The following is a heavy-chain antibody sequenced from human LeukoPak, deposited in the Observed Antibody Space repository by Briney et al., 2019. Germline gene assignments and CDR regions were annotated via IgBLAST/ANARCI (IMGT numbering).Heavy chain of an antibody. D-gene: IGHD5-18*01. J-gene: IGHJ5*02. CDR1: GGSISSGGYY. Sequence: SETLSLTCTVSGGSISSGGYYWSWIRQHPGKGLEWLGYIYYSGSTYYNPSLKSRVTISVDTSKNQFSLKLSSVTAADTAVYYCARAMDTAPIWFDPWGQGTLVTVSS. CDR3: ARAMDTAPIWFDP. CDR2: IYYSGST. V-gene: IGHV4-31*03.